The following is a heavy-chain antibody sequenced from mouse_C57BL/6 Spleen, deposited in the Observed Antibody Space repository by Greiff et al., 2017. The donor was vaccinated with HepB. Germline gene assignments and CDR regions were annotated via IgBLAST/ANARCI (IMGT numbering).Heavy chain of an antibody. CDR2: IYPSDSET. Sequence: QVQLKQPGAELVRPGSSVKLSCKASGYTFTSYWMDWVKQRPGQGLEWIGNIYPSDSETHYNQKFKDKATLTVDKSSSTAYMQLSSLTSEDSAVYYCAIYGSSHNFAYWGQGTLVTVSA. CDR3: AIYGSSHNFAY. J-gene: IGHJ3*01. V-gene: IGHV1-61*01. D-gene: IGHD1-1*01. CDR1: GYTFTSYW.